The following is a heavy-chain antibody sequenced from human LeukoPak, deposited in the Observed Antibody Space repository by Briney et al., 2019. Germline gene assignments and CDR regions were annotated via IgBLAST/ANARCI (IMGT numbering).Heavy chain of an antibody. Sequence: PGGSLTLSCSASGFTFSSYVMSWVRQAPGMGLDWVSGITASGNTAYYADSVKGRFTISRDNSKNTLYLQMNSLRAEDTAVYYCAKDVRSSGWYKYSWGQGTLVTVSS. J-gene: IGHJ4*02. CDR2: ITASGNTA. CDR3: AKDVRSSGWYKYS. V-gene: IGHV3-23*01. CDR1: GFTFSSYV. D-gene: IGHD6-19*01.